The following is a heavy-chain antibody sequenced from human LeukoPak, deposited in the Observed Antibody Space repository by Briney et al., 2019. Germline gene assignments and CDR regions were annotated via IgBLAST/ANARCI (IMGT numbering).Heavy chain of an antibody. Sequence: PSETLSLTCTVSGGSISSSSYYWGWIRQPPGKGLEWIGSIYYSGSTYYNPSLKSRVTISVDTSKNQFSLKLSSVTAADTAVYYCARSNSGSYYHFDYWGQGTLVTVSS. CDR2: IYYSGST. J-gene: IGHJ4*02. V-gene: IGHV4-39*01. CDR1: GGSISSSSYY. D-gene: IGHD1-26*01. CDR3: ARSNSGSYYHFDY.